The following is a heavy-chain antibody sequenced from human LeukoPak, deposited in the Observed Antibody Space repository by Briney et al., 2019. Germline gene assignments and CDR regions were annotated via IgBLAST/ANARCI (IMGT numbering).Heavy chain of an antibody. CDR1: GFTFSSYS. CDR2: ISSSSSTI. CDR3: AKDIWGYYGAFDI. J-gene: IGHJ3*02. D-gene: IGHD2/OR15-2a*01. V-gene: IGHV3-48*01. Sequence: PSGGSLRLSCAASGFTFSSYSMNWVRQAPGKGLEWVSYISSSSSTIYYADSVKGRFTISRDNAKNSLYLQMNSLRAEDTAVYYCAKDIWGYYGAFDIWGQGTMVTVSS.